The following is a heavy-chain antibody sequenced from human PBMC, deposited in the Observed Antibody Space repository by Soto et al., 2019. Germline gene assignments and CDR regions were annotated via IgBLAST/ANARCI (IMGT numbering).Heavy chain of an antibody. CDR1: GGSINSVGYF. CDR3: VRLSCTGSTCSRGGAFDI. V-gene: IGHV4-31*03. CDR2: MSYSGSA. D-gene: IGHD2-8*02. Sequence: QVQLQGSGPGLVEASQTLSLTCTVSGGSINSVGYFWTWIRQRPVKVLEWIGYMSYSGSAYSDPSLNSRVALSMDTSKNHFSLTLSSVSAADTAIYYCVRLSCTGSTCSRGGAFDIWDQGTVVTVSS. J-gene: IGHJ3*02.